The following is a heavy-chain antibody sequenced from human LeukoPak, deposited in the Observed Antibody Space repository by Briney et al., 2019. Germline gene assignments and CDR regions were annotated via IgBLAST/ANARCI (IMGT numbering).Heavy chain of an antibody. D-gene: IGHD2-8*01. CDR2: ISTYSGNT. V-gene: IGHV1-18*01. CDR3: ARDNDFDY. J-gene: IGHJ4*02. Sequence: ASVKVSCKASGYSFSSYGISWVRQAPGQGLEWMGWISTYSGNTNYAQKLKGRVTMTTDTSTNTVYMEVRSLRSDDTAVYYCARDNDFDYWGQGTLVTVSS. CDR1: GYSFSSYG.